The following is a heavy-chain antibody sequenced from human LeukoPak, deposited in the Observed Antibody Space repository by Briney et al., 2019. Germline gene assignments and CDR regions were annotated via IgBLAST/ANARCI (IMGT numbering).Heavy chain of an antibody. J-gene: IGHJ5*02. D-gene: IGHD2-2*01. Sequence: GGSLRLSCAASGFTFSSYWMSWVRQAPGKGLEWVANIKQDGSEKYYVDSVKGRFTISRDNAKNSLYLQMNSLRAEDTAVYHCARDLRIVVVPAAMNENWFDPWGQGTLVTVSS. CDR1: GFTFSSYW. CDR2: IKQDGSEK. CDR3: ARDLRIVVVPAAMNENWFDP. V-gene: IGHV3-7*03.